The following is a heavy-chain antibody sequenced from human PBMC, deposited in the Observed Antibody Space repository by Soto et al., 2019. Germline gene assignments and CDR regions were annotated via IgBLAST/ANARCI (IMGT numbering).Heavy chain of an antibody. D-gene: IGHD5-12*01. CDR3: ARWEGRDGYGFDYYYYGMDV. V-gene: IGHV1-69*06. CDR2: IIPIFGTA. Sequence: GASVRVSCKASGVTFSSYAISWVRQSPGQGLEWMGGIIPIFGTANYAQKFQGRVTITADKSTSTAYMELSSLRSEDTAVYYCARWEGRDGYGFDYYYYGMDVWGQGTTVTVSS. J-gene: IGHJ6*02. CDR1: GVTFSSYA.